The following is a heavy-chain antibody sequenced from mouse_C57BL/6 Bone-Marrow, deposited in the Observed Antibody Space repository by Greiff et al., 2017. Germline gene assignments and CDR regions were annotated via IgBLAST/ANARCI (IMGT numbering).Heavy chain of an antibody. J-gene: IGHJ3*01. CDR1: GYTFTSYW. CDR2: IDPSASYT. V-gene: IGHV1-69*01. CDR3: AREGYDSGFAY. Sequence: VQLQQPGAELVMPGASVKLSCKASGYTFTSYWMHWVKQRPGQGLEWIGEIDPSASYTTYNQKFKGKSTLTVDKSSSTAYMQLRSLTSEDSAVYYCAREGYDSGFAYWGQGTLVTVSA. D-gene: IGHD2-4*01.